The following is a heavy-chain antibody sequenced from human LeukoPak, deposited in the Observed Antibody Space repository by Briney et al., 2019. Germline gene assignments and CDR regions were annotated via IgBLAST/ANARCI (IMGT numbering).Heavy chain of an antibody. V-gene: IGHV4-34*01. J-gene: IGHJ4*02. CDR1: GGSFSGYY. D-gene: IGHD3-22*01. Sequence: SETLSLTCAVYGGSFSGYYWSWIRQPPGKGLEWIGEINHSGSTNYNPSLKSRVTISVDTSKNQFSLKLSSVTAADTAVYYCARGPPAXXXXXYDSSGYLDYWGQGTLVTV. CDR2: INHSGST. CDR3: ARGPPAXXXXXYDSSGYLDY.